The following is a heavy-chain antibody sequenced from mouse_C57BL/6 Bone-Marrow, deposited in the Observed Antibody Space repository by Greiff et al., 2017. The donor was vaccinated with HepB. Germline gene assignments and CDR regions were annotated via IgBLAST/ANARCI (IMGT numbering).Heavy chain of an antibody. J-gene: IGHJ4*01. D-gene: IGHD1-1*01. Sequence: VQLQQSGAELMKPGASVKLSCKATGYTFTGYWIEWVKQRPGHGLEWIGEILPGSGSTNYHEKFKGKATFTADTSSNTAYMQLSSLTTEDSAVYYCALTTVSPYAMDYWGQGTSVTVSS. CDR2: ILPGSGST. CDR1: GYTFTGYW. CDR3: ALTTVSPYAMDY. V-gene: IGHV1-9*01.